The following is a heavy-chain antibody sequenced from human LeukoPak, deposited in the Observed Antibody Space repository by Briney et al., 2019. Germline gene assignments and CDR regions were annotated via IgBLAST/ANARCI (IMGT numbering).Heavy chain of an antibody. CDR3: ARGQYDGSGLYYFDY. CDR2: MNPNSGDT. CDR1: GYTFTSYD. J-gene: IGHJ4*02. D-gene: IGHD3-10*01. Sequence: ASVEVSCKASGYTFTSYDIIWVRQATGQGLEWMGWMNPNSGDTGYVQKFQGRVTMTRSTSISTTYMELSSLTTEDTAVYYCARGQYDGSGLYYFDYWGQGTLVTVSS. V-gene: IGHV1-8*01.